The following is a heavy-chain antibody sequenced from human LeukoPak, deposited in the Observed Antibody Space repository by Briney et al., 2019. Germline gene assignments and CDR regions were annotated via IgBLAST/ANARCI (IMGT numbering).Heavy chain of an antibody. CDR1: GFTFSSYW. J-gene: IGHJ4*02. CDR3: ARDGYYYDSSGYYRTFDY. Sequence: GGSLGLSCAASGFTFSSYWMHWVRQAPGKGLVWVSRINSDGSSTSYADSVKGRFTISRDNAKNTLYLQMNSLRAEDTAVYYCARDGYYYDSSGYYRTFDYWGQGTLVTVSS. D-gene: IGHD3-22*01. CDR2: INSDGSST. V-gene: IGHV3-74*01.